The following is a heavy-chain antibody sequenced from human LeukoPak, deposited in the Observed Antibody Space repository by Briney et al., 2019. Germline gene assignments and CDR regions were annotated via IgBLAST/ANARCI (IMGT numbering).Heavy chain of an antibody. CDR3: ARLYSSSSGLRASDY. CDR2: IRSDGGSS. D-gene: IGHD6-6*01. Sequence: GGSLRLSCAASGFTFSNYFWMHWVRQAPGKGLVWVSRIRSDGGSSTYADSVKGRFTISRDNAKNTLYLQMNSLRAKDTAVYYCARLYSSSSGLRASDYWGQGTLVTVSS. CDR1: GFTFSNYFW. J-gene: IGHJ4*02. V-gene: IGHV3-74*01.